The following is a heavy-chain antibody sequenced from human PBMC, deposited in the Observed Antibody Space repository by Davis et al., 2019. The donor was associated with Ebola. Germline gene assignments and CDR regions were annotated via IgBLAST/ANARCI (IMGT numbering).Heavy chain of an antibody. Sequence: PGGSLRLSCAASGFTFSSYAMHWVRQAPGKGLEWVAVISYDGSNKYYADPVKGRFTISRDNSKNTLYLQMNSLRAEDTAVYYCARPMGRAVGELNAWGQGTLVTVSS. CDR3: ARPMGRAVGELNA. J-gene: IGHJ5*02. V-gene: IGHV3-30-3*01. CDR1: GFTFSSYA. D-gene: IGHD3-10*01. CDR2: ISYDGSNK.